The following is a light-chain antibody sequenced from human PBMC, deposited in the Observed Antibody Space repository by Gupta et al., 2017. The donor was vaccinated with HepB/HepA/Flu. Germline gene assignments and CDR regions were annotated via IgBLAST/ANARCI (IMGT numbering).Light chain of an antibody. CDR1: QSASTY. CDR2: DAS. Sequence: EIVLTQSPATLSLSPGERATFPCRASQSASTYLAWYQQKPGQAPRLLIYDASKRATGIPARFSGSGSGTDFTLTISSLEPEDFAVYYCQQCKNWPITFGQGTRLEIK. CDR3: QQCKNWPIT. J-gene: IGKJ5*01. V-gene: IGKV3-11*01.